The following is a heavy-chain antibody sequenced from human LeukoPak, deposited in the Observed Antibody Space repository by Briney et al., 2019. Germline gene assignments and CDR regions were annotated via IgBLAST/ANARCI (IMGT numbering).Heavy chain of an antibody. Sequence: GESLKISCKASGYSFISYWIGWVRQMPGKGLEWMGIIYPGDSDTRYSPSFQGQVTITADKSISTAYLQWSSLNASDTAIYYCVRLGSWYYFDYWGQGTLVTVSS. J-gene: IGHJ4*02. CDR1: GYSFISYW. D-gene: IGHD6-13*01. CDR2: IYPGDSDT. V-gene: IGHV5-51*01. CDR3: VRLGSWYYFDY.